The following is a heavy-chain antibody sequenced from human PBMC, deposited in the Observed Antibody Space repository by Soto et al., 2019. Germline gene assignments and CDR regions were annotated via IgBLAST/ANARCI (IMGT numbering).Heavy chain of an antibody. Sequence: GGSLRLSCAASGFTVSSNYMSWVRQAPGKGLEWVSVIYSGGSTCYADSVKGRFTISRDNSKNTLYLQMNSLRAEDTAVYYCNYDFWSGKWFDPWGQGTLVTVSS. CDR3: NYDFWSGKWFDP. J-gene: IGHJ5*02. D-gene: IGHD3-3*01. CDR2: IYSGGST. V-gene: IGHV3-66*01. CDR1: GFTVSSNY.